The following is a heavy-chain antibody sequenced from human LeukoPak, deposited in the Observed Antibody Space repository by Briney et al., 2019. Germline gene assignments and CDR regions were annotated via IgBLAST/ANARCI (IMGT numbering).Heavy chain of an antibody. CDR2: IIPILGIA. CDR3: ARFRETTVAPDAFDI. V-gene: IGHV1-69*04. J-gene: IGHJ3*02. D-gene: IGHD4-11*01. Sequence: ASVKVSCKASGYTFTSYGISWVRQAPGQGLEWMGRIIPILGIANYAQKFQGRATITADKSTSTAYMELSSLRSEDTAVYYCARFRETTVAPDAFDIWGQGTMVTVSS. CDR1: GYTFTSYG.